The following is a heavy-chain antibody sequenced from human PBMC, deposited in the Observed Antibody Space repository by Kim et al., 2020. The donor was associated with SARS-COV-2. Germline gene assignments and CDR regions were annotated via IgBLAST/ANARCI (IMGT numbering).Heavy chain of an antibody. Sequence: SETLSLTCAVYGGSFSGYYWSWIRQPPGKGLEWIGEINHSGSTNYNPSLKSRVTISVDTSKNQFSLKLSSVTAADTAVYYCARRPFTMMARNFDYWGQGTLVTVSS. CDR1: GGSFSGYY. D-gene: IGHD3-22*01. CDR3: ARRPFTMMARNFDY. J-gene: IGHJ4*02. CDR2: INHSGST. V-gene: IGHV4-34*01.